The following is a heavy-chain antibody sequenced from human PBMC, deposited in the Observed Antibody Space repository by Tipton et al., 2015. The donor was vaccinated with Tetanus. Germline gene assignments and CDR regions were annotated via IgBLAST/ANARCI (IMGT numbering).Heavy chain of an antibody. CDR3: VSGSALDY. J-gene: IGHJ4*02. V-gene: IGHV3-21*01. Sequence: VQLVQSGGGLVKPGGSLRLSCEVSGFSFSNYKMNWVRQGPGRGLEWVSSISSTSRYINYADSVKGRFTISRDNAKNSLFLEMNTLRADDTAVYYCVSGSALDYWGQGTLVIVSA. CDR2: ISSTSRYI. D-gene: IGHD6-25*01. CDR1: GFSFSNYK.